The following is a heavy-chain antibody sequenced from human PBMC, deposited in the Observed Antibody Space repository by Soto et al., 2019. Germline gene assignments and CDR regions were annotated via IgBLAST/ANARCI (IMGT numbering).Heavy chain of an antibody. D-gene: IGHD2-2*01. J-gene: IGHJ4*02. CDR1: GFTFTNYW. Sequence: GESLKISCRGSGFTFTNYWIAWLRQMPGKGLEWMGIIYPGDSETSYSPSFQGQVIISADKSINTAYLQWSSLKASDTAMYYCGKHEGYCSRTTCSSVDHWGPGTLLTVSS. CDR2: IYPGDSET. V-gene: IGHV5-51*01. CDR3: GKHEGYCSRTTCSSVDH.